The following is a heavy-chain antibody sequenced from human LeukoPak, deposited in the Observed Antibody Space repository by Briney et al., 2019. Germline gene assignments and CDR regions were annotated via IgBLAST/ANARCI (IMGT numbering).Heavy chain of an antibody. V-gene: IGHV3-74*01. D-gene: IGHD3-9*01. CDR1: GFTFSNYW. CDR3: ARHLPVLRYFNY. CDR2: INSDGSST. J-gene: IGHJ4*02. Sequence: GGSLRLSCAASGFTFSNYWMHWVRQAPGKGLVWVSRINSDGSSTSYADSVKGRFTISRDNAKNTLYLQMNNLRAEDTAVYYCARHLPVLRYFNYWGQGTLVTVSS.